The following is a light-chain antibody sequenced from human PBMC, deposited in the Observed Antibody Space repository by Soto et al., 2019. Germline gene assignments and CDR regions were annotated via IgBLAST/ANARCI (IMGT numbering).Light chain of an antibody. CDR1: KLGDKY. V-gene: IGLV3-1*01. Sequence: SYELTQPPSVSVSPGQTASITGSGDKLGDKYACWYQQKPGQSPVLVIYQDSKRPSGIPERFSGSNSGNTATLTISGTQAMDEADYYCQAWDSYVVFGGGTQLTVL. J-gene: IGLJ2*01. CDR3: QAWDSYVV. CDR2: QDS.